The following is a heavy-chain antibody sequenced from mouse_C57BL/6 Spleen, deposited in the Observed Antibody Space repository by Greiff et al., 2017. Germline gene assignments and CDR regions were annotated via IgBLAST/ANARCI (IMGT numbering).Heavy chain of an antibody. J-gene: IGHJ4*01. Sequence: DVKLVESGGGLVQPGGSLSLSCAASGFTFTDYYMSWVRQPPGKALEWLGFIRNKANGYTTEYSASVKGRFTISRDNSQSILYLQMNALRAEDSATYYCARSFYDYEAYAMDYWGQGTSVTVSS. CDR3: ARSFYDYEAYAMDY. CDR1: GFTFTDYY. V-gene: IGHV7-3*01. D-gene: IGHD2-4*01. CDR2: IRNKANGYTT.